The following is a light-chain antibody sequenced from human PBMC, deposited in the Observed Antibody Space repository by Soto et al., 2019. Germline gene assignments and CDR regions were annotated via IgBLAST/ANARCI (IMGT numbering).Light chain of an antibody. Sequence: DMQINQSPSSLSASVGERVTITCLGSQSISSYLNWYQEKPGKAPNLLIYAASSLQSGVPSRFSGSVSGTDFTLTIRSLQPEDFATYYCQQNYSTSSITFGQVARLEIK. CDR1: QSISSY. V-gene: IGKV1-39*01. J-gene: IGKJ5*01. CDR2: AAS. CDR3: QQNYSTSSIT.